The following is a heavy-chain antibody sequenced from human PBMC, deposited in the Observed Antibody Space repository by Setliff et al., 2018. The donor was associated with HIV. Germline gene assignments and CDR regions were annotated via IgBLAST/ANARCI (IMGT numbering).Heavy chain of an antibody. CDR2: IYYSGST. Sequence: SETLSLTCIVSGGSISSSSHYWGWIRQPPGKGLEWIGNIYYSGSTYYNPSLKSRVTISVDTSKNQFSLRVRSVTAADTAVYYCARLGMTTVGIGDVFDIWGQGTMVTVSS. J-gene: IGHJ3*02. CDR1: GGSISSSSHY. CDR3: ARLGMTTVGIGDVFDI. D-gene: IGHD4-17*01. V-gene: IGHV4-39*07.